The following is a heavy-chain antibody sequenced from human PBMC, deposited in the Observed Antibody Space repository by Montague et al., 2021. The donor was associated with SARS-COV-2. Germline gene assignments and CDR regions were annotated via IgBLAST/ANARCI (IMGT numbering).Heavy chain of an antibody. CDR1: GAPLTAGTYH. Sequence: SETLSLTCTVSGAPLTAGTYHWAWLRQPPGQGLGWIGIIFPSGTASYNPSPRSRVTMSVDTSKKDFSRRLSSVTAADTAVYYCASLTLMERGLSCYYFDSWGQGTLVTVSS. J-gene: IGHJ4*02. V-gene: IGHV4-39*02. CDR3: ASLTLMERGLSCYYFDS. CDR2: IFPSGTA. D-gene: IGHD2-15*01.